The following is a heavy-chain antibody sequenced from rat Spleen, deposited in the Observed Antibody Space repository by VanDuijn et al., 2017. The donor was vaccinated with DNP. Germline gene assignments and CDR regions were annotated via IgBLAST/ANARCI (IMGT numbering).Heavy chain of an antibody. CDR2: IANGGGGT. J-gene: IGHJ1*01. CDR3: ARGSGTYYWYFDF. CDR1: EITFSNYW. D-gene: IGHD5-1*01. V-gene: IGHV5-31*01. Sequence: EVQLVESGGDLVQPGRSLKLSCVASEITFSNYWMTWIRQVPGKGLEWIASIANGGGGTYYPHSVRGRFTISRDDAKNTLYLQMNSLRSEDTATYYCARGSGTYYWYFDFWGPGTMVTVSS.